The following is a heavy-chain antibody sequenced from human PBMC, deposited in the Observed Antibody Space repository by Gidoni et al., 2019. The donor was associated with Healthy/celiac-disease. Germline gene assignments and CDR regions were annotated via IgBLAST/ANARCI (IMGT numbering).Heavy chain of an antibody. CDR1: RVTFTDYD. V-gene: IGHV3-64*01. J-gene: IGHJ4*02. D-gene: IGHD3-10*01. CDR3: VRDPSLEYGVR. Sequence: GSRGGLVRPGGSLSISCLTTRVTFTDYDLQWVRPAPGKGLEYVSRISIHGESAYYANSVKGRFTIFRDNSKNTLYLQMSSLRADDMAVYYCVRDPSLEYGVRWGQGTLVTVSS. CDR2: ISIHGESA.